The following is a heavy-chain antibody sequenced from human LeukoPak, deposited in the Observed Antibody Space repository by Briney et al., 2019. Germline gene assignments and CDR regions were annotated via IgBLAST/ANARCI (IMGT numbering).Heavy chain of an antibody. CDR1: GFTFSSYV. D-gene: IGHD3-10*01. J-gene: IGHJ5*02. CDR2: ISGSGGST. V-gene: IGHV3-23*01. CDR3: AKYYYGSGSYYNPNWFDP. Sequence: GGSLRLSCAASGFTFSSYVMSWVRQAPGKGLEWVSAISGSGGSTYYADSVKGRFTISRDNSKNTLYLQMNSLRAEDTAVYYCAKYYYGSGSYYNPNWFDPWGQGTLVTVSS.